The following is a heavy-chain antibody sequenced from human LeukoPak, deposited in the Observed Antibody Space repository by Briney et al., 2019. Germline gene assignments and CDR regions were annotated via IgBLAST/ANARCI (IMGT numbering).Heavy chain of an antibody. J-gene: IGHJ4*02. Sequence: GGSLRLSCAASGFTFSSYAMHWVRQAPGKGLEWVAVIRYDGSNKYYADSVKGRFTISRDNSKNTLYLQMNSLRAEDTAVYYCAKKRYCTDGVCYFFDYWGQGTLVTVSS. CDR1: GFTFSSYA. CDR2: IRYDGSNK. CDR3: AKKRYCTDGVCYFFDY. V-gene: IGHV3-30*02. D-gene: IGHD2-8*01.